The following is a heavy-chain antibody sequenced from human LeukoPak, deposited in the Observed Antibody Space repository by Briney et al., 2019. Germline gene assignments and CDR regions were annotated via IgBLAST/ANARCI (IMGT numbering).Heavy chain of an antibody. J-gene: IGHJ4*02. CDR2: ISSNGGST. CDR3: VKDGGYSSSWYPDY. D-gene: IGHD6-13*01. V-gene: IGHV3-64D*06. CDR1: GFTFSSYA. Sequence: GGSLRLSCSASGFTFSSYAMHWVRQAPGKGLEYVSAISSNGGSTHYADSVKGRFTISRDNSKNTLYLQMSSLRAEDTAVYYCVKDGGYSSSWYPDYWGQGTLVTVSS.